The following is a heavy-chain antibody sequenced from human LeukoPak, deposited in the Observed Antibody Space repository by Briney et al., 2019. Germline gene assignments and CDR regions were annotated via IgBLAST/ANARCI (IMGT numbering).Heavy chain of an antibody. V-gene: IGHV1-69*05. CDR3: ARASTGTTGYFDY. CDR1: GGTFSSYA. D-gene: IGHD1-7*01. J-gene: IGHJ4*02. CDR2: VIPIFGTA. Sequence: SVKVSCKASGGTFSSYAISWVRQAPGQGLEWMGRVIPIFGTANYAQKFQGRVTITTDESTSTAYMELSSLRSEDTAVYYCARASTGTTGYFDYWGQGTLVTVSS.